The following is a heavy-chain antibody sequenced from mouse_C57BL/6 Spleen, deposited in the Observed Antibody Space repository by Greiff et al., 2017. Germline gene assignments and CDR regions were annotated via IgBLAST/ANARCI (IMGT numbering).Heavy chain of an antibody. V-gene: IGHV5-17*01. CDR1: GFTFSDYG. Sequence: EVMLVESGGGLVKPGGSLKLSCAASGFTFSDYGMHWVRQTPEKGLEWVAYISSGSSTIYYADTVKGRFTISRDNAKNTLSLHMTSLRSKDTAMYYCARVGSTLYWYMDVWGKGTSVTVSS. CDR2: ISSGSSTI. J-gene: IGHJ1*03. CDR3: ARVGSTLYWYMDV. D-gene: IGHD1-1*01.